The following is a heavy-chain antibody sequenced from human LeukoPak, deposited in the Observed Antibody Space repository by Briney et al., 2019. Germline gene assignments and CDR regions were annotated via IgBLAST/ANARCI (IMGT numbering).Heavy chain of an antibody. CDR2: ISYDGSNK. V-gene: IGHV3-30-3*01. CDR1: GFTFSAYA. CDR3: AKDPTYSGSYYSDY. Sequence: GGSLRLSCAASGFTFSAYAMHWVRQAPGKGLEWVAVISYDGSNKYHADSVKGRFTISRDNSKNTLYLQMNSLRAEDTAVYYCAKDPTYSGSYYSDYWGQGTLVTVSS. D-gene: IGHD1-26*01. J-gene: IGHJ4*02.